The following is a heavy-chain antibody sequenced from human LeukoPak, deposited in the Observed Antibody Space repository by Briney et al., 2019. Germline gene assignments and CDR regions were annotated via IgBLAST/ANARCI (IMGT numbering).Heavy chain of an antibody. V-gene: IGHV4-39*01. CDR3: ARRYYDYVWGSYRDY. CDR1: GGSISSSSYY. CDR2: IYYSGST. J-gene: IGHJ4*02. D-gene: IGHD3-16*02. Sequence: PSQTLSLTCTVSGGSISSSSYYWGWIRQPPGKGLEWIGSIYYSGSTYYNPSLKSRVTISVDTSKNQFSLKLSSVTAADTAVYYCARRYYDYVWGSYRDYWGQGTLVTVSS.